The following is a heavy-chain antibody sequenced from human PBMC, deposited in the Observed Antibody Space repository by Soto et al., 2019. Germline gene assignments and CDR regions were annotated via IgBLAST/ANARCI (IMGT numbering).Heavy chain of an antibody. D-gene: IGHD6-19*01. CDR1: GFGFASYA. Sequence: GGSLRLSCAASGFGFASYALNWVRQAPGKGLEWVSSISGSAVSSYYADSVKDRFTISRDNSKKTLYLQMNSLRAEDTAIYYCTKGGYAAGWYYFDYWGQGTLVTAPQ. V-gene: IGHV3-23*01. CDR3: TKGGYAAGWYYFDY. CDR2: ISGSAVSS. J-gene: IGHJ4*02.